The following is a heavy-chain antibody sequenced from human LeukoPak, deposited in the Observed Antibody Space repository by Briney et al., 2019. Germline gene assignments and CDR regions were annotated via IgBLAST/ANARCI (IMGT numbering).Heavy chain of an antibody. CDR1: GYTFTSYD. CDR2: MNPNSGNT. Sequence: ASVKVSCKASGYTFTSYDINWVRQATGQGLEWMGWMNPNSGNTGYAQKFQGRVTIIWNTSIITAYMELSSLRSEDTAVYYCARDSSYYYDSSGYYPTVFDYWGQGTLVTVSS. CDR3: ARDSSYYYDSSGYYPTVFDY. J-gene: IGHJ4*02. D-gene: IGHD3-22*01. V-gene: IGHV1-8*03.